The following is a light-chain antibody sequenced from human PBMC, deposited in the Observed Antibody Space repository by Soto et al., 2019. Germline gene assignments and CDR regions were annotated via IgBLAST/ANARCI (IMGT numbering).Light chain of an antibody. CDR2: GAS. CDR1: QSVGSTY. V-gene: IGKV3-20*01. CDR3: QQYGSSPGT. J-gene: IGKJ2*01. Sequence: EIVLTQSPGTLSLSPGDRATLSCRASQSVGSTYLAWYQQKPGQAPRLLIYGASSRATGIPDRFSGSGSGTDFTLTIRRLEPEDFAVYYWQQYGSSPGTFGQGTKLEIK.